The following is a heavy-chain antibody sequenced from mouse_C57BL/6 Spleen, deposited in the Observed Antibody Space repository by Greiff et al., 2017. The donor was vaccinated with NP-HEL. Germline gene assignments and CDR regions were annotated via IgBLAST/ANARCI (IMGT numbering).Heavy chain of an antibody. D-gene: IGHD2-1*01. CDR3: VREGGLLWFAY. CDR1: GFTFTTYA. Sequence: VQLKESGGGLVQPKGSLKLSCAASGFTFTTYAMHWVRQAPGTGLEWVARIRSKSSNYATYYADSVKDRFTISRDDSQSMLYLQMNNLKTEDTAMYYCVREGGLLWFAYWGQGTLVTVSA. V-gene: IGHV10-3*01. J-gene: IGHJ3*01. CDR2: IRSKSSNYAT.